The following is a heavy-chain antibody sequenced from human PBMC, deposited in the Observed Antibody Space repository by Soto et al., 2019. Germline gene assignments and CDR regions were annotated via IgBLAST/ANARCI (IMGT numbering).Heavy chain of an antibody. CDR2: ISYDGSNK. CDR1: GFTFSSYG. Sequence: QVQLVESGGGVVQPGRSLRLSCADSGFTFSSYGMHWVRQAPGKGLEWVAVISYDGSNKYYGDSVKGRFTISRDNSKNTLYLQMNSLRAEDTAVYYCAKDRGSITSVVEATQTLYGMDVWGQGTTVTVSS. J-gene: IGHJ6*02. V-gene: IGHV3-30*18. D-gene: IGHD1-26*01. CDR3: AKDRGSITSVVEATQTLYGMDV.